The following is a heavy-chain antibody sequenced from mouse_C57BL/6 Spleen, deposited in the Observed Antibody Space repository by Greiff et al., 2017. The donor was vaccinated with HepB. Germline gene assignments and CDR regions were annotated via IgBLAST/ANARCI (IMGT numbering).Heavy chain of an antibody. J-gene: IGHJ2*01. V-gene: IGHV5-4*01. Sequence: EVMLVESGGGLVKPGGSLKLSCAASGFTFSSYAMSWVRQTPEKRLEWVATISDGGSYTYYPDNVKGRFTISRDNAKNNLYLQMSHLKSEDTAMYYGARDHYYGSSFDYWGQGTTLTVSS. D-gene: IGHD1-1*01. CDR2: ISDGGSYT. CDR1: GFTFSSYA. CDR3: ARDHYYGSSFDY.